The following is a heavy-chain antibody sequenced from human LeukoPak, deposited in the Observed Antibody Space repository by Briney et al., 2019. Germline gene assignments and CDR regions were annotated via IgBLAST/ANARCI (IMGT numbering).Heavy chain of an antibody. CDR2: ISSSSSYI. J-gene: IGHJ6*02. CDR3: ARDGGSSWYDRYYYYGMDV. Sequence: GGSLRLSCAASGFTFSSYSMNWVRQAPGKGLEWVSSISSSSSYIYYADSVKGRFTISRDIAKNSLYLQMNSLRAEDTAVYYCARDGGSSWYDRYYYYGMDVWGQGTTVTVSS. D-gene: IGHD6-13*01. CDR1: GFTFSSYS. V-gene: IGHV3-21*01.